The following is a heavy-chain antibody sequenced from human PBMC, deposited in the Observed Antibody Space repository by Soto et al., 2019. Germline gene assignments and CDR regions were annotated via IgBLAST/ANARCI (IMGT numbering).Heavy chain of an antibody. CDR3: ARAGENYGSGTFSPPLRYYFNS. V-gene: IGHV1-46*01. D-gene: IGHD3-10*01. J-gene: IGHJ4*02. CDR1: GYTFTTHY. CDR2: INPSGGRT. Sequence: QVQLVQSGTEVKKPGASVNVSCKASGYTFTTHYMHWVRQAPGQGLEWMGIINPSGGRTTYALKFQGRVTMTSDTSTNTVYVELTSLRSEDTAIYFCARAGENYGSGTFSPPLRYYFNSWGQGTLVTLSS.